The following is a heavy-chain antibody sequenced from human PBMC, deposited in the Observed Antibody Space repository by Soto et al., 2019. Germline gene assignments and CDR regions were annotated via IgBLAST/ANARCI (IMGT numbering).Heavy chain of an antibody. D-gene: IGHD6-13*01. CDR3: AKDISPQQLVHDAFVI. CDR2: ISWDGGST. J-gene: IGHJ3*02. Sequence: GGSLRLSCAASGFTFDDYTMHWVRQAPGKGLEWVSLISWDGGSTYYADSVESRFTISRDNSKNSLYLQMNSLRTEDTALYYCAKDISPQQLVHDAFVIWGQGIMVTGS. CDR1: GFTFDDYT. V-gene: IGHV3-43*01.